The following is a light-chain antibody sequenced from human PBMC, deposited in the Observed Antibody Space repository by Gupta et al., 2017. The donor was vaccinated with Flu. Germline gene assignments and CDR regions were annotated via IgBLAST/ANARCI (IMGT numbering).Light chain of an antibody. CDR1: SSDVGTYNR. Sequence: TSSDVGTYNRVSWYQQPPGTAPKLMIYEVSNRPSGVPDRFSGSKSGNTASLTISGLQAEDEADYYCSSYTSSSTYVFGTATKVTVL. V-gene: IGLV2-18*02. CDR3: SSYTSSSTYV. CDR2: EVS. J-gene: IGLJ1*01.